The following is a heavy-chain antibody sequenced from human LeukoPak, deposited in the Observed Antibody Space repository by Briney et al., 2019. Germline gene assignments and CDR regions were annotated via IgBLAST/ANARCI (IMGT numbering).Heavy chain of an antibody. CDR2: ISYDGSNK. CDR3: ARDRVSGIAVAGPHY. CDR1: GFTFSGYG. D-gene: IGHD6-19*01. V-gene: IGHV3-30*03. Sequence: GGSLRLSCAASGFTFSGYGMHWVRQAPGKGLEWVAVISYDGSNKYYADSVKGRFTISRDNSKNTPYLQMNSLRAEDTAVYYCARDRVSGIAVAGPHYWGQGTLVTVSS. J-gene: IGHJ4*02.